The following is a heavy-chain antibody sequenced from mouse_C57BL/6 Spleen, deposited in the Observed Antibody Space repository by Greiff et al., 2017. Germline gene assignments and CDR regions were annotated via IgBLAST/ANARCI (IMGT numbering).Heavy chain of an antibody. CDR1: GYSITSGYY. CDR3: AREGLRRGYFDY. Sequence: DVQLQESGPGLVKPSQSLSLTCSVTGYSITSGYYWNWIRQFPGNKLEWMGYISYDGSNNYNPSLKNRISITRDTSKNQFFLKLNSVTTEDTATYYCAREGLRRGYFDYWGQGTTLTVSS. CDR2: ISYDGSN. D-gene: IGHD2-12*01. J-gene: IGHJ2*01. V-gene: IGHV3-6*01.